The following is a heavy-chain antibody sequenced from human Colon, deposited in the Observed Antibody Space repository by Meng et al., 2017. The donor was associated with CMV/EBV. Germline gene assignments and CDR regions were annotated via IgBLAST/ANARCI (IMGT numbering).Heavy chain of an antibody. Sequence: GGSLRLSCAASEFTISSYWMSWVRQAPGKGLEWVANIKQDGSETYYVDSLKGRFTISRDNAKNSVYLQMNRLRAEDTALYYCARCNTAVPGGDYWGQGTVVTVSS. CDR3: ARCNTAVPGGDY. CDR2: IKQDGSET. CDR1: EFTISSYW. D-gene: IGHD6-19*01. V-gene: IGHV3-7*01. J-gene: IGHJ4*02.